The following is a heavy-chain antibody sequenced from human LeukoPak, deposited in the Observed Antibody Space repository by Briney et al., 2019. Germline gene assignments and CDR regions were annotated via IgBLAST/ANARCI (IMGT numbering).Heavy chain of an antibody. CDR1: GYFISSGYY. CDR2: MFHSGNT. D-gene: IGHD4-23*01. CDR3: ARHHRDYGGNWFDP. Sequence: PSETLSLTCTVSGYFISSGYYWGWIRQSPGKGLEWIGTMFHSGNTYYNPSLNSRVTLSVDTSKNQFSLELNSVTAADTAVYYCARHHRDYGGNWFDPWGQGTLVTVSS. J-gene: IGHJ5*02. V-gene: IGHV4-38-2*02.